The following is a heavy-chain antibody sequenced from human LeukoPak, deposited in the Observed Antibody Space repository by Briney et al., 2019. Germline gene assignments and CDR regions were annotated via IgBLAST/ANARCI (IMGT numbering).Heavy chain of an antibody. V-gene: IGHV3-30*18. Sequence: GGSLRLSCAASGFTFSNYGMHWVRQAPGKGLDWVAVISSDGSNKYYADSVKGRFTISRDNSKNTLHLQMNSLRGEDRAVYYCAKDGEISSALEYWYFDLWGRGTLVTVSS. D-gene: IGHD1-1*01. J-gene: IGHJ2*01. CDR1: GFTFSNYG. CDR2: ISSDGSNK. CDR3: AKDGEISSALEYWYFDL.